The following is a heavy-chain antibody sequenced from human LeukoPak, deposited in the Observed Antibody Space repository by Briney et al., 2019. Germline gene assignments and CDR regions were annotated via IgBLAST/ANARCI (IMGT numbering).Heavy chain of an antibody. CDR2: ISRRGGIT. J-gene: IGHJ4*02. CDR1: GFTFGSYA. D-gene: IGHD3-22*01. Sequence: PGGSLRLSCAASGFTFGSYAIYWVRQAPGKGPEWVSGISRRGGITYFPDSVKGRFIISRDNSKTTVYLPINNLRAEDTALYYCAKTRAGNSSGRDPGWPMDYWGQGTLVTVSS. CDR3: AKTRAGNSSGRDPGWPMDY. V-gene: IGHV3-23*01.